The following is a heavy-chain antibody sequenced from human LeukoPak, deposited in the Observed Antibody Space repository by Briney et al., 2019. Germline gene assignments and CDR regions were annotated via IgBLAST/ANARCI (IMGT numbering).Heavy chain of an antibody. D-gene: IGHD3-3*01. CDR1: GYTFTRYY. CDR2: INPSGGTT. V-gene: IGHV1-46*01. CDR3: ARDLQTTVLGVVTRGYGMDV. Sequence: HGASVKVSCKASGYTFTRYYMHWVRQAPGQGLEWMGTINPSGGTTSYAQKFQGRVTMTRDTSTSTVNMELSSLRPEDTAVYYCARDLQTTVLGVVTRGYGMDVWGRGTTVTVSS. J-gene: IGHJ6*02.